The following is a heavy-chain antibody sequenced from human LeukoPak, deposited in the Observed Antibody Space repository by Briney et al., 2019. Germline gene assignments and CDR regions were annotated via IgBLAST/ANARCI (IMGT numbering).Heavy chain of an antibody. CDR1: GFTLSSYS. D-gene: IGHD6-13*01. CDR2: ISSSNGYI. J-gene: IGHJ4*02. Sequence: PGGSLRLSCAASGFTLSSYSMNWVRQAPGKGLEWVSSISSSNGYIYYADSVKGRFIISRDNAKNSLYLQMNSLRAEDTAVYYCARRPGITAADNYFDFWGQGTLVTVSA. V-gene: IGHV3-21*01. CDR3: ARRPGITAADNYFDF.